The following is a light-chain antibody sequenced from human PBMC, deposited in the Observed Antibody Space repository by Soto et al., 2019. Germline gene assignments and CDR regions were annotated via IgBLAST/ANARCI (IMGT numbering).Light chain of an antibody. J-gene: IGKJ5*01. CDR2: YIS. CDR3: QQHNQWPIT. V-gene: IGKV3D-15*01. CDR1: QSAGNF. Sequence: PGETASLSCRASQSAGNFLAWYQQKPGQAPRLLIYYISTRATGIPARFSGSGSGTEFTLTINSLQSEDSAVYYCQQHNQWPITFGQGTRLEIK.